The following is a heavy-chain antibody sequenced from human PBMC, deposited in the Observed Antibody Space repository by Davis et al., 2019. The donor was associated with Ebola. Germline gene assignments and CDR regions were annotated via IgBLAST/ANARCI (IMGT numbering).Heavy chain of an antibody. Sequence: PGGSLRLSCAASGFTFSSYAMTWVRQAPGKGLEWVSCISGSGGTTEYADSAKGRFTISRDNAKNSLYLQMNSLRVEDTAVYYCARDRDRLVWFGETPGYGMDVWGQGTTVTVSS. CDR3: ARDRDRLVWFGETPGYGMDV. V-gene: IGHV3-23*01. J-gene: IGHJ6*02. CDR1: GFTFSSYA. D-gene: IGHD3-10*01. CDR2: ISGSGGTT.